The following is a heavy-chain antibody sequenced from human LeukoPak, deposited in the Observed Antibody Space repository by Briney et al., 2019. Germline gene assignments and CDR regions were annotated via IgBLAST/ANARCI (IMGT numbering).Heavy chain of an antibody. Sequence: SCKASGYTFTSYYMHWVRQAPGMGLEWVAVISYDGSNKYYADSVKGRFTISRDNSKNTFYLQMNSLRAEDTAVYYCARDHGGSLSYGVDVWGQGTTVTVSS. CDR1: GYTFTSYY. CDR3: ARDHGGSLSYGVDV. D-gene: IGHD1-26*01. CDR2: ISYDGSNK. V-gene: IGHV3-30-3*01. J-gene: IGHJ6*02.